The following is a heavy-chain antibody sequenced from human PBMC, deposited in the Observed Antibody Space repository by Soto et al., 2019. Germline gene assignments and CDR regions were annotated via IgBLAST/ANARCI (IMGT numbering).Heavy chain of an antibody. CDR1: GGTFSSCA. Sequence: QVQLVQSGAEVKKPGSSVKVSCKASGGTFSSCAINWVRQAPGQGLEWMGGIIPMFGTTNYAQQFQGRVTITADESTRTAYMELSSLRSEATAVYCSARLPRGQAYRENSGFLTSYSGMDVWGQGNRVNVSS. J-gene: IGHJ6*02. CDR3: ARLPRGQAYRENSGFLTSYSGMDV. CDR2: IIPMFGTT. D-gene: IGHD3-22*01. V-gene: IGHV1-69*01.